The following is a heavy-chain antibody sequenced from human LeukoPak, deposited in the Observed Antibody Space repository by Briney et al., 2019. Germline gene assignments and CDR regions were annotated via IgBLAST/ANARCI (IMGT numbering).Heavy chain of an antibody. D-gene: IGHD2-2*01. CDR2: INSDGSST. V-gene: IGHV3-74*01. J-gene: IGHJ4*02. CDR1: GFTFSSYW. Sequence: PGGSLRLSCAASGFTFSSYWMHWVRQAPGKGLVWVSRINSDGSSTSYADSVKGRFTISRDNAKNTLYLQMNSLRAEDTAVYYCAGTSFNDDFGYWGQGTLVTVSS. CDR3: AGTSFNDDFGY.